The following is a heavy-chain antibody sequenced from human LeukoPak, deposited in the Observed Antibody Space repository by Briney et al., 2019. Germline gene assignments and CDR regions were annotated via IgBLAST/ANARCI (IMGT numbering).Heavy chain of an antibody. CDR3: AREDY. CDR2: ISSSRSTI. Sequence: GGSLRLSCAASGSTFSSYSMNWVRQAPGKGLEWVSYISSSRSTIYYADSVKGRFTISRDNAKNSLYLQMNSLRAEDTAVYYCAREDYWGQGTLVTVSS. CDR1: GSTFSSYS. V-gene: IGHV3-48*01. J-gene: IGHJ4*02.